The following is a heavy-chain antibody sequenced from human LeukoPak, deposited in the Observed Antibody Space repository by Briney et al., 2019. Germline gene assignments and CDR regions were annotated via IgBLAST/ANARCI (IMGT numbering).Heavy chain of an antibody. CDR1: GGSISSYY. CDR3: AGEYRRRDWFDP. Sequence: SETLSLTCTVSGGSISSYYWSWIRQPAGKGLEWIGRIYSSGSTNYNPSLKSRVTMSVGTSKNQFSLKLSSVTAADTAVYYCAGEYRRRDWFDPWAREPWSPSPQ. CDR2: IYSSGST. V-gene: IGHV4-4*07. J-gene: IGHJ5*02. D-gene: IGHD1-26*01.